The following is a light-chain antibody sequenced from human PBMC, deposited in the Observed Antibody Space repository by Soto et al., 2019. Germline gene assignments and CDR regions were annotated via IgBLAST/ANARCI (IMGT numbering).Light chain of an antibody. V-gene: IGLV2-8*01. CDR1: GSDVGGYNY. J-gene: IGLJ2*01. CDR2: DVS. Sequence: QSALTQPPSAYGSAGQSVTISCTGTGSDVGGYNYVSWYQQHPGKAPKLVIFDVSRRPSGVPDRFSGSKSGNTASLTVSGLQAEDEADYYCGSFAASNNLLFGRGTKLTVL. CDR3: GSFAASNNLL.